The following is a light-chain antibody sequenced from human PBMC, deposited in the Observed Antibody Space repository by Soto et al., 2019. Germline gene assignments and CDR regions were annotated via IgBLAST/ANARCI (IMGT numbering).Light chain of an antibody. V-gene: IGKV2-30*01. Sequence: DVVMTQSPLSLPVTLGKPASISCWSSQSLVYSDGNIYLSWFHQRQGQSPRRXXYKVSNRESGVPDRFSGIVSGTDGTMKISRVEAEDGGVYDCMQELQTTPTFGQGTKVDIK. CDR1: QSLVYSDGNIY. J-gene: IGKJ1*01. CDR3: MQELQTTPT. CDR2: KVS.